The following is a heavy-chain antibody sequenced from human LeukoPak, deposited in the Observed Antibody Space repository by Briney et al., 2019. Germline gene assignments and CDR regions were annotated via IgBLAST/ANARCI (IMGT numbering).Heavy chain of an antibody. Sequence: SVKVSCKASGGTFSSYAISWVRQAPGQGLEWMGRIIPIFGTANYAQKFQGRVTITTDESTSTAYMELSSLRSEDTAVYYCARELEIFGVVNNDYWGQGTLVTVSS. CDR2: IIPIFGTA. V-gene: IGHV1-69*05. CDR1: GGTFSSYA. D-gene: IGHD3-3*01. CDR3: ARELEIFGVVNNDY. J-gene: IGHJ4*02.